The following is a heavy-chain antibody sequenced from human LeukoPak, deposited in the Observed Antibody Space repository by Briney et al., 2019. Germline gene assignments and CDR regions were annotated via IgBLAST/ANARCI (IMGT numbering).Heavy chain of an antibody. CDR3: ARGPFIAVAKRLWYFDL. Sequence: PSETLSLTCAVYGGSFSGYYGSWIRQPPGKGLEWIGEINHSGSTNYNPSLKSRVTISVDTSKNQFSLKLSSVTAADTAVYYCARGPFIAVAKRLWYFDLWGRGPLVTVSS. CDR1: GGSFSGYY. D-gene: IGHD6-19*01. J-gene: IGHJ2*01. CDR2: INHSGST. V-gene: IGHV4-34*01.